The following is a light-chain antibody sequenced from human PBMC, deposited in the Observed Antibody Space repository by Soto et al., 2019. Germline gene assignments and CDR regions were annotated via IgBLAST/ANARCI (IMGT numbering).Light chain of an antibody. CDR1: QRISSW. CDR3: QQSYSSSWT. Sequence: DIQMTQSPSTLSASVGDRVTITCRASQRISSWLAFYQQKPGKAPNLLIYGASGVHSGVPSRFSGSGSGTDFNPTISSLQREDFATYYCQQSYSSSWTFGQGTKVDIK. V-gene: IGKV1-39*01. CDR2: GAS. J-gene: IGKJ1*01.